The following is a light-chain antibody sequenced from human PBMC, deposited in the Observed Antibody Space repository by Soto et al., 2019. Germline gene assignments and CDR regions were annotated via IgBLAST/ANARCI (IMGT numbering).Light chain of an antibody. Sequence: QSALTQPASVSGSPGQSITISCTGTSSDIGGYNYVSWYQQHPGKAPKLMIYHVTERPSGVPDHFSGSKSGNTASLTISGLQAEDEADYYCCSYAGNHNYVFGTGTQLTVL. CDR1: SSDIGGYNY. J-gene: IGLJ1*01. V-gene: IGLV2-11*01. CDR2: HVT. CDR3: CSYAGNHNYV.